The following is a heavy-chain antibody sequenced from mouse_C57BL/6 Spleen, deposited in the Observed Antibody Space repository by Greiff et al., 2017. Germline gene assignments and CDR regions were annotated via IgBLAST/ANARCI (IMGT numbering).Heavy chain of an antibody. CDR1: GFTFSDYG. Sequence: EVKLEESGGGLVKPGGSLKLSCAASGFTFSDYGMHWVRQAPEKGLEWVAYISSGSSTIYYADTVKGRFTISRDNAKNTLFLQMTSLRSEDTAMYYCAITGNYAMDYWGQGTSVTVSS. D-gene: IGHD4-1*01. J-gene: IGHJ4*01. CDR3: AITGNYAMDY. CDR2: ISSGSSTI. V-gene: IGHV5-17*01.